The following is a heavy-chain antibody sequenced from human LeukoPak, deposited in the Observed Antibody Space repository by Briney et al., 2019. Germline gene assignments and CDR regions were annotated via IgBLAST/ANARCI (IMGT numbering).Heavy chain of an antibody. D-gene: IGHD5-18*01. Sequence: PGGSLRLSCAASGFTFSSYGMHWVRQAPGKGLEWVAVISYDGSNKYYADSVKGRFTISRDNSKNTLYLQMNGLRAEDTAVYYCARDNGYSYGRKSITDYWGQGTLVTVSS. V-gene: IGHV3-30*03. J-gene: IGHJ4*02. CDR1: GFTFSSYG. CDR2: ISYDGSNK. CDR3: ARDNGYSYGRKSITDY.